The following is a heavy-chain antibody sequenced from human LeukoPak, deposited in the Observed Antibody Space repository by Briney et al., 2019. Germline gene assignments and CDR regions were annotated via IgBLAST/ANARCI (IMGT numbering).Heavy chain of an antibody. V-gene: IGHV4-39*01. CDR1: GDSISSSGYY. D-gene: IGHD3-10*01. J-gene: IGHJ4*02. CDR2: IHFSGTT. CDR3: ARFRGVVSSSLLDF. Sequence: PSETLSLTCTVSGDSISSSGYYWGWIRQPPGKGLEWIGIIHFSGTTYYNPSLKSLVTISVDTSKNQFSLKLTSVAAADTAVYYCARFRGVVSSSLLDFWGQGTLVTVSS.